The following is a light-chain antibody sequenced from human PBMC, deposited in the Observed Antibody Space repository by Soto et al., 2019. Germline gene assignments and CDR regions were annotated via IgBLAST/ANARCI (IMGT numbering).Light chain of an antibody. CDR1: QSISSY. V-gene: IGKV1-39*01. CDR3: QQSYSNPIT. Sequence: DIQMTQSPSSLSASVGDRGTITGLASQSISSYLNWYQQKPGKAPKLLIYAASSLQSGVPSRFSGSGSGTDFTLTISSLQPEDFATYYCQQSYSNPITFGQGTRLEIK. J-gene: IGKJ5*01. CDR2: AAS.